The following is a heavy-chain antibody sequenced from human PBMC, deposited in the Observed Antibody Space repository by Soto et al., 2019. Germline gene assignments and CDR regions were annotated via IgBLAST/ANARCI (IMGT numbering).Heavy chain of an antibody. V-gene: IGHV3-74*01. Sequence: GGSLRLSCAASGFTFSSYLLPCVRQAPWKGLVWVARSHDDGSITNYADSVKGRFTISRDHAKNPLYLQRNSLRAEDTAVHYWGRIPAGAAVIRIVHWGRAGLVSVCS. CDR3: GRIPAGAAVIRIVH. CDR1: GFTFSSYL. J-gene: IGHJ1*01. CDR2: SHDDGSIT. D-gene: IGHD6-13*01.